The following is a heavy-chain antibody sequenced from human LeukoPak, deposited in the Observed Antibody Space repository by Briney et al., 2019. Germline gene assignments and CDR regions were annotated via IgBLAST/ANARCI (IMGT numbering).Heavy chain of an antibody. CDR3: ARSGGVITVAPFDC. V-gene: IGHV3-53*01. Sequence: GGSLRLSCAISGFSVSSKYMSWVRQAPGKGPEWVSVIYNDGSTYYTDSVKGRFTISRDNSKNTLLLQMNSLRAEDTAVYYCARSGGVITVAPFDCWGQGSLVTVSS. D-gene: IGHD4-23*01. J-gene: IGHJ4*02. CDR1: GFSVSSKY. CDR2: IYNDGST.